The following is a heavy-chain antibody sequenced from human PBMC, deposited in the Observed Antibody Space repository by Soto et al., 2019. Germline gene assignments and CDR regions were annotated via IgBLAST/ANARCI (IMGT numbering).Heavy chain of an antibody. J-gene: IGHJ4*02. CDR1: GVSISSYY. CDR2: IYTSENA. CDR3: ATISYVGGTDY. V-gene: IGHV4-4*07. D-gene: IGHD5-18*01. Sequence: SETLSLTCTVSGVSISSYYWSWIRQPAGKGLEWIGRIYTSENAHYNPSLKSRVTMSLDTSKNHFSLNLSSVTAADTAVYYCATISYVGGTDYWGLGTLVTVSS.